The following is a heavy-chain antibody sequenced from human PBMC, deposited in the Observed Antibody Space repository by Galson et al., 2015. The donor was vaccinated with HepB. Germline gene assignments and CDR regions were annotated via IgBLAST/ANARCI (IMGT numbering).Heavy chain of an antibody. CDR3: AKTVLNRYSYGYGYFDY. CDR1: GFTFSTYS. J-gene: IGHJ4*02. D-gene: IGHD5-18*01. CDR2: ISSNSDHI. V-gene: IGHV3-21*01. Sequence: SLRLSCAGSGFTFSTYSMNWVRQAPGKGLEWVSAISSNSDHIFTADSVKGRFTISRDNAKNSLYLQMNSLRAEDTAVYYCAKTVLNRYSYGYGYFDYWGQGTLVTVSS.